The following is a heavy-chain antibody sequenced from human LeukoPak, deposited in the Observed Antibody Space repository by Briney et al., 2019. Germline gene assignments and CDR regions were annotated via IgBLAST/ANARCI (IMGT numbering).Heavy chain of an antibody. CDR3: ARDKVGNFDP. CDR1: GLTFSSYG. D-gene: IGHD3-10*01. V-gene: IGHV3-30*03. J-gene: IGHJ5*02. Sequence: GGSLRLSCAASGLTFSSYGMPWVRQAPGKGLEWVAVISYDGSNKYYADSVKGRFTISRDNSKNTLYLQMNSLRAEDTAVYYCARDKVGNFDPWGQGTLVTVSS. CDR2: ISYDGSNK.